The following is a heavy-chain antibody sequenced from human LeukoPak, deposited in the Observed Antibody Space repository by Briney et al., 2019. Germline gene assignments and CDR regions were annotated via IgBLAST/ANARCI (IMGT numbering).Heavy chain of an antibody. Sequence: PGGSLRLSCAVSGITLSNYGMSWVRQAPGKGLEWVAGMSDSGASTNYADSVKGRFTISRDNAKNTLYLQMNSLRAEDTAVYFCAKRGVVIRVILVGFHKEAYYFDSWGQGALVTVSS. D-gene: IGHD3-22*01. CDR1: GITLSNYG. V-gene: IGHV3-23*01. CDR2: MSDSGAST. J-gene: IGHJ4*02. CDR3: AKRGVVIRVILVGFHKEAYYFDS.